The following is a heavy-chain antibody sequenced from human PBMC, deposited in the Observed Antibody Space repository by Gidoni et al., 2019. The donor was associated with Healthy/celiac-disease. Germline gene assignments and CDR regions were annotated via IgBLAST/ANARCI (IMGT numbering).Heavy chain of an antibody. D-gene: IGHD3-22*01. Sequence: EVQLVESGGGLVQPGGSLRLSCAASGFTFSSYWLHWVRQAPGKGLVWVSRINSDGSSTSYADSVKGRFTISRDNAKNTLYLQMNSLRAEDTAVYYCASTRLYDSSGYYSYYYYGMDVWGQGTTVTVSS. J-gene: IGHJ6*02. CDR3: ASTRLYDSSGYYSYYYYGMDV. V-gene: IGHV3-74*01. CDR1: GFTFSSYW. CDR2: INSDGSST.